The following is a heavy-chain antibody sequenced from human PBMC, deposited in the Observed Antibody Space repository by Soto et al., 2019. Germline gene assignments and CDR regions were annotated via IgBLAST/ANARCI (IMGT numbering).Heavy chain of an antibody. CDR1: GGSISSYY. D-gene: IGHD3-10*01. CDR3: ARDRGEMATNRGFPYYFDY. CDR2: IYTSGST. V-gene: IGHV4-4*07. Sequence: QVQLQESGPGLVKPSETLSLTCTVSGGSISSYYWSWIRQPAGKGLEWIGRIYTSGSTNYNPSLKNRVTMSVDTSKNQYSLKLSSVTAADTAVYYCARDRGEMATNRGFPYYFDYWGQGTLVTVSS. J-gene: IGHJ4*02.